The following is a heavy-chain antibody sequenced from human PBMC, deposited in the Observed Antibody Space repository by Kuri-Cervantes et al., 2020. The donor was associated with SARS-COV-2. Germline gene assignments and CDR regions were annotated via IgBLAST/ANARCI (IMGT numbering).Heavy chain of an antibody. CDR3: AHRRWGGSYDY. D-gene: IGHD1-26*01. J-gene: IGHJ4*02. CDR1: GYSISSGYYW. Sequence: LRLSCTVSGYSISSGYYWGWIRQPPGKGLEWLALIYWDDDKRYGPSLKSRLTITKDTSKNQVVLTMTNMDPVDTATYYCAHRRWGGSYDYWGQGTLVTVSS. V-gene: IGHV2-5*05. CDR2: IYWDDDK.